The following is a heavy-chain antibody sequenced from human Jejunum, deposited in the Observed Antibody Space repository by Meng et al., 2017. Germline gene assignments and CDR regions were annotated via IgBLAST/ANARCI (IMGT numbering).Heavy chain of an antibody. CDR2: IKIKTAGGTT. J-gene: IGHJ5*02. CDR1: GITLTNAW. Sequence: GESLKISCAASGITLTNAWMFWVRQAPGKGLEWVGRIKIKTAGGTTDYPAPVKGRFTVSRDDSENMLHLQMDSLKTEDTAVYYCTTLSAWGQGTLVTVSS. V-gene: IGHV3-15*01. CDR3: TTLSA.